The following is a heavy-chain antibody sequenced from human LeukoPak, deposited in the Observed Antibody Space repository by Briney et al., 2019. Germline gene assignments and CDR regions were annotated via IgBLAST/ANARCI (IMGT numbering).Heavy chain of an antibody. CDR2: IYTSGSA. D-gene: IGHD3-9*01. Sequence: SETLSLTCTVSGGSISSYYWSWIWHPPRKGLGWIGYIYTSGSANYNPSLKSRVTISVDTSKNQFSLKLSSVTAADTDVYYCARRQYDILTGYFWFDPWGQGTLVTVSS. V-gene: IGHV4-4*09. CDR1: GGSISSYY. J-gene: IGHJ5*02. CDR3: ARRQYDILTGYFWFDP.